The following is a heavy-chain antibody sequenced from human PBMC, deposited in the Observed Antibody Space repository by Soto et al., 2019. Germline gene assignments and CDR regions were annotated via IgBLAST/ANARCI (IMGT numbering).Heavy chain of an antibody. CDR1: GYTFTGYY. Sequence: QVQLVQSGAEVKKPGASVKVSCKASGYTFTGYYMHWVRQAPGQGLEWMGWINPNRGDTKYAQKFQGRVTMTRDTSISTAYMELSRLRSDDTAVYYCARSSWCTRGDYWGQGTLVTVSS. D-gene: IGHD6-13*01. J-gene: IGHJ4*02. CDR2: INPNRGDT. V-gene: IGHV1-2*02. CDR3: ARSSWCTRGDY.